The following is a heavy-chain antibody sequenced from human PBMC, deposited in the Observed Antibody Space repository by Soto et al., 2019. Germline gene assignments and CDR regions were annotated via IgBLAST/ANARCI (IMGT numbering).Heavy chain of an antibody. CDR3: ARHSNMVRGVHFDY. D-gene: IGHD3-10*01. J-gene: IGHJ4*02. Sequence: KQSQTLSLTCTVSGGSISSYYWSWIRQPPGKGLEWIGYIYYSGSTNYNPSLKSRVTISVDTSKNQFSLKLSSVTAADTAVYYCARHSNMVRGVHFDYWGQGTLVTVSS. CDR2: IYYSGST. CDR1: GGSISSYY. V-gene: IGHV4-59*01.